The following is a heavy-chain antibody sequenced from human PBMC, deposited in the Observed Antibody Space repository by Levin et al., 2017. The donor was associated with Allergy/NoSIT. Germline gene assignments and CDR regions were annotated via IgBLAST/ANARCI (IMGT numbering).Heavy chain of an antibody. D-gene: IGHD1-26*01. Sequence: LSLTCAASGFTFDDYAMHWVRQAPGKGLEWVSGISWNSGSIGYADSVKGRFTISRDNAKNSLYLQMNSLRAEDTALYYCAKDMRWDYYYGMDVWGQGTTVTVSS. J-gene: IGHJ6*02. CDR1: GFTFDDYA. V-gene: IGHV3-9*01. CDR3: AKDMRWDYYYGMDV. CDR2: ISWNSGSI.